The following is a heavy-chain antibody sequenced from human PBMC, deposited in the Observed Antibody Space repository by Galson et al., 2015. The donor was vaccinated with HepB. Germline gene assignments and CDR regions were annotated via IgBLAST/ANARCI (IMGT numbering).Heavy chain of an antibody. CDR3: ARWGAAAGPKFNWFDP. J-gene: IGHJ5*02. D-gene: IGHD6-13*01. Sequence: SVKVPCKASRYTFTAYYIHWVRQAPGQGLEWMGRINPNSGGTNYAQKFQGRVTMTRDTSISTAYMELSSLRSDDTAVYYCARWGAAAGPKFNWFDPWGQGTLVTVPS. CDR2: INPNSGGT. CDR1: RYTFTAYY. V-gene: IGHV1-2*06.